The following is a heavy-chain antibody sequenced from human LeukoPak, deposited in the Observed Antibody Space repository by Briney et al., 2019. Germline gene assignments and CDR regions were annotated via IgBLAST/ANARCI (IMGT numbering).Heavy chain of an antibody. CDR3: AKDPGDFWSDFYYYYMDV. J-gene: IGHJ6*03. CDR1: GFTFSSYS. V-gene: IGHV3-21*04. CDR2: ISSSSSYI. Sequence: GGSLRLSCAASGFTFSSYSMNWVRQAPGKGLEWVSSISSSSSYICYADSVKGRFTISRDNSKNTLYLQMNSLRAEDTAVYYCAKDPGDFWSDFYYYYMDVWGKGTTVTVSS. D-gene: IGHD3-3*01.